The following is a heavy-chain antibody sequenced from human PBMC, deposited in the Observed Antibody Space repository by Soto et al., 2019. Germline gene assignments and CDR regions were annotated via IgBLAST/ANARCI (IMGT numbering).Heavy chain of an antibody. CDR2: ISYDGSNK. D-gene: IGHD2-2*01. J-gene: IGHJ6*03. V-gene: IGHV3-30*18. Sequence: GGSLRLSCAASGFTFSSYGMHWVRQAPGKGLEWVAVISYDGSNKYYADSVKGRFTISRDNSKNTLYLQMNSLRAEDTAGYYCAKDAGTSRYYYYYMDVWGKGTTVNVSS. CDR3: AKDAGTSRYYYYYMDV. CDR1: GFTFSSYG.